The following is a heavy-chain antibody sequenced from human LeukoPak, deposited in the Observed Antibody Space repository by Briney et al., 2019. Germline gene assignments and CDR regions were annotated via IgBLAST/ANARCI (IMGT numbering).Heavy chain of an antibody. CDR2: INHSGST. J-gene: IGHJ5*02. V-gene: IGHV4-34*01. Sequence: GSLRLSCAASGFTFSNAWMSWVRQPPGKGLEWIGEINHSGSTNYNPSLKSRVTISVDTSKNQFSLKLSSVTAADTAVYYCARTGYSSSWYRETWGQGTLVTVSS. CDR3: ARTGYSSSWYRET. CDR1: GFTFSNAW. D-gene: IGHD6-13*01.